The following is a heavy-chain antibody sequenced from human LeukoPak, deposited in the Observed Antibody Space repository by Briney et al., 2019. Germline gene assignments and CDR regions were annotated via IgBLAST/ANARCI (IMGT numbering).Heavy chain of an antibody. CDR3: ARLGPYGSGLYRYFDL. V-gene: IGHV4-39*01. CDR2: IYSTGNT. D-gene: IGHD6-25*01. J-gene: IGHJ2*01. Sequence: SETLSLTCTVSGGSIDSNNFCWGWIRQPPGKGLEWIGTIYSTGNTYYNPSLKTRASISIDTSKSQFSLNLRSVTAADTALYYCARLGPYGSGLYRYFDLWGRGTLVSVSS. CDR1: GGSIDSNNFC.